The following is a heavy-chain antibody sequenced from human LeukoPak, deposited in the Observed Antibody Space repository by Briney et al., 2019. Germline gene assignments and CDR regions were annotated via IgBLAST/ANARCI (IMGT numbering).Heavy chain of an antibody. CDR2: IYASGRT. CDR1: GGSISSYY. V-gene: IGHV4-4*07. Sequence: SETLSLTCTASGGSISSYYWNWIRQSAGKRLEWIGRIYASGRTDYNPFLKSRVTMSVDTSKNQFSLKVTYVTAADTAVYYCARGHSSGHYYDYWGQGTLVTVSS. J-gene: IGHJ4*02. D-gene: IGHD3-22*01. CDR3: ARGHSSGHYYDY.